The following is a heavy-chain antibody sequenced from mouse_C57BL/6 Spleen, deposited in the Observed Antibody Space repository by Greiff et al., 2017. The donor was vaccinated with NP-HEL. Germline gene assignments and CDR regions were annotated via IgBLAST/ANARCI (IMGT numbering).Heavy chain of an antibody. CDR1: GYTFTSYW. CDR3: ARSELYYFDY. V-gene: IGHV1-53*01. Sequence: QVHVKQSGTELVKPGASVKLSCKASGYTFTSYWMHWVKQRPGQGLEWIGNINPSNGGTNYNEKFKSKATLTVDKSSSTAYMQLSSLTSEDSAVYYCARSELYYFDYWGQGTTLTVSS. D-gene: IGHD4-1*01. CDR2: INPSNGGT. J-gene: IGHJ2*01.